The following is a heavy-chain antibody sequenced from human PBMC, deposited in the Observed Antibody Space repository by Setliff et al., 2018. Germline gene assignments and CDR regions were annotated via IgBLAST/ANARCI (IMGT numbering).Heavy chain of an antibody. V-gene: IGHV3-21*01. CDR2: LSGGSSYI. Sequence: PGESLRLSCAASGFTFSSYGMNWVRQAPGKGLEWVACLSGGSSYIRYADSMKGRFTISRDDSKNSLYPQMNSLRAEDTAVYYCARDHGLVPGVDYMDVWGKGTTVTVSS. CDR1: GFTFSSYG. J-gene: IGHJ6*03. D-gene: IGHD7-27*01. CDR3: ARDHGLVPGVDYMDV.